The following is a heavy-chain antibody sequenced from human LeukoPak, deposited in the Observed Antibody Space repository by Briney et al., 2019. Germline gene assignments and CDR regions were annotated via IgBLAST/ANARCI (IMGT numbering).Heavy chain of an antibody. CDR1: GDSMVTYY. J-gene: IGHJ4*02. V-gene: IGHV4-59*12. CDR3: ARVAHLTFDY. CDR2: IYYSGSA. D-gene: IGHD1-20*01. Sequence: PSETLSLTCNVSGDSMVTYYWSWIRQPPGKRLEWIGYIYYSGSASYNPSLKSRVTISIDTSKNNFYLKLNSVTAADTAVYYCARVAHLTFDYWGQGALVTVSS.